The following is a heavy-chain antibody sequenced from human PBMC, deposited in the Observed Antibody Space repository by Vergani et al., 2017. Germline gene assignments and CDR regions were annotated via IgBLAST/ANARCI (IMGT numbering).Heavy chain of an antibody. D-gene: IGHD2-2*01. CDR1: GYTFTSYG. V-gene: IGHV1-69*13. CDR2: IIPIFGTA. J-gene: IGHJ6*02. Sequence: QVQLVQSGAEVKKPGASVKVSCKASGYTFTSYGISWVRQAPGQGLEWMGWIIPIFGTANYAQKFQGRVTITADESTSTAYMELSSLRSEDTAVYYCARDEGAIVVVPAAMDYYYYGMDVWGQGTTVTVSS. CDR3: ARDEGAIVVVPAAMDYYYYGMDV.